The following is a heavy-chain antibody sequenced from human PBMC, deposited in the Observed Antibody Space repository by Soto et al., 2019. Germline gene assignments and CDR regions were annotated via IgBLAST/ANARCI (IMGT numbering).Heavy chain of an antibody. V-gene: IGHV3-30-3*01. Sequence: QVQLVESGGGVVQPGRSLRLSCAASGFTFSSYAMHWVRQAPGKGLEWVAVISYDGSNKYYADSVKGRFTISRDNSKNTLYLQMNSLRAEDTAVYYCVRGGWQWLLPIDYWGQGTLVTVSS. D-gene: IGHD3-22*01. CDR2: ISYDGSNK. J-gene: IGHJ4*02. CDR3: VRGGWQWLLPIDY. CDR1: GFTFSSYA.